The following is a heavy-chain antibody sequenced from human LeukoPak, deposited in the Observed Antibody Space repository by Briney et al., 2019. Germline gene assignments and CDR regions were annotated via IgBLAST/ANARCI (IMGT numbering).Heavy chain of an antibody. CDR2: INAGNGNT. CDR1: GYTFTSYA. Sequence: ASVKVSCKASGYTFTSYAMHWVRQAPGQRLEWMGWINAGNGNTKYSQKFQGRVTITRDTSASTAYMKLSSLRSEDTAVYYCAREEFSYYGSRPNWFDPWGQGTLVTVSS. V-gene: IGHV1-3*01. D-gene: IGHD3-10*01. CDR3: AREEFSYYGSRPNWFDP. J-gene: IGHJ5*02.